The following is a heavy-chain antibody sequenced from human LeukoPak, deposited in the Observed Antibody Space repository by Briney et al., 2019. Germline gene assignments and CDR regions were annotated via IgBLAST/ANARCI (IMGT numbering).Heavy chain of an antibody. CDR2: IYYSGST. D-gene: IGHD2-2*01. Sequence: SETLSLTCTVSGGSISSGDYYWSWIRQPPGKGLEWIGYIYYSGSTYYNPSLKSRVTISVDTPKNQFSLKLSSVTAADTAVYYCARDIVVVPAGYYYMDVWGKGTTVTVSS. V-gene: IGHV4-30-4*08. CDR3: ARDIVVVPAGYYYMDV. J-gene: IGHJ6*03. CDR1: GGSISSGDYY.